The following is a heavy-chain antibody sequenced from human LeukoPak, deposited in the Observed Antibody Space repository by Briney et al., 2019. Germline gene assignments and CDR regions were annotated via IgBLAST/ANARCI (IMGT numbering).Heavy chain of an antibody. CDR1: GFTFSGYS. J-gene: IGHJ4*02. CDR3: ARDLSEYGWFGELYY. D-gene: IGHD3-10*01. V-gene: IGHV3-21*01. Sequence: PGGSLRLSCAASGFTFSGYSMNWVRQAPGKGLGWVSSITSGSTYMYYADSLKGRFTISRDNAKDSLYLQIHSLRAEDTAVYYCARDLSEYGWFGELYYWGQGTLVTVSS. CDR2: ITSGSTYM.